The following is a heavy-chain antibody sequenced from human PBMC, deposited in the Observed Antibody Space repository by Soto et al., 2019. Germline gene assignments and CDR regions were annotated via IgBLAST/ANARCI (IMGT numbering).Heavy chain of an antibody. CDR2: VNPATGAA. CDR1: GYPVTAYY. Sequence: QLHLVQSGAVVKKPGASVTVSCSASGYPVTAYYMHWVRQAPGRGLEWMGGVNPATGAAKYTQTFQGRVTMTRGSFTSTVFMELGGRTSEDTAGFYCARGGGVGVAGSAAFDMWGQGTLVTVSS. J-gene: IGHJ3*02. D-gene: IGHD3-3*01. CDR3: ARGGGVGVAGSAAFDM. V-gene: IGHV1-2*02.